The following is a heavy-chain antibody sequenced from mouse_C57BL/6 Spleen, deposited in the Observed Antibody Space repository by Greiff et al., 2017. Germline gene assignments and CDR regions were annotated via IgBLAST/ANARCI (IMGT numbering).Heavy chain of an antibody. CDR3: AMKVTTYYLDY. J-gene: IGHJ2*01. CDR2: IDPSDSYT. D-gene: IGHD2-2*01. CDR1: GYTFTSYW. Sequence: QVQLQQPGAELVKPGASVKLSCKASGYTFTSYWMQWVKQRPGQGLEWIGEIDPSDSYTNYNQKFKGKATLTVDTSTSTAYMQLSSLTSEDSAVYYCAMKVTTYYLDYWGQGTTLTVSS. V-gene: IGHV1-50*01.